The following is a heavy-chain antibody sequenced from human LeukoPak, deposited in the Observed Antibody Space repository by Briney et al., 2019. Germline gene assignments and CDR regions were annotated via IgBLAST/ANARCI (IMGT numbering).Heavy chain of an antibody. CDR2: INPNSGGT. CDR3: ARGRYCTNGVCYFADY. J-gene: IGHJ4*02. D-gene: IGHD2-8*01. CDR1: GYTFTGHY. Sequence: ASVKVSCKASGYTFTGHYMHWVRQAPGQGLEWMGWINPNSGGTNYAQKFQGRVTMTRDTSISTAYMELSRLRSDDTAVYYCARGRYCTNGVCYFADYWGQGTLVTVS. V-gene: IGHV1-2*02.